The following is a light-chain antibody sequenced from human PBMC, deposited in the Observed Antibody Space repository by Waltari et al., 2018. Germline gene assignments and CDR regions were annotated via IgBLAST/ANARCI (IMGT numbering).Light chain of an antibody. CDR3: QQHYSSPPT. CDR2: WAS. CDR1: QSVLYNSNNKNH. J-gene: IGKJ1*01. V-gene: IGKV4-1*01. Sequence: DIVMTQSPDSLAVSLCERATINCKSSQSVLYNSNNKNHLAWYQQKPGQPPKLLIYWASTRESGVPDRFSGSGSGTDFTLTITSLQAEDVAVYYCQQHYSSPPTFGQGTKVEIK.